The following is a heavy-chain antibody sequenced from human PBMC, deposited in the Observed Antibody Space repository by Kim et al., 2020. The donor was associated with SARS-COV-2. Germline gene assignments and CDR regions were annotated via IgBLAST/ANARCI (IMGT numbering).Heavy chain of an antibody. V-gene: IGHV4-34*01. CDR2: VTHGGST. D-gene: IGHD3-22*01. J-gene: IGHJ4*02. Sequence: SETLSLTCSVSGGSLIGYYWAWIRQTPGKGLEWIGEVTHGGSTNSSPSLKDRVSISADMSKRQFSLKLASVTAADTAVYFCARALDSTGFYDWSQATLVT. CDR3: ARALDSTGFYD. CDR1: GGSLIGYY.